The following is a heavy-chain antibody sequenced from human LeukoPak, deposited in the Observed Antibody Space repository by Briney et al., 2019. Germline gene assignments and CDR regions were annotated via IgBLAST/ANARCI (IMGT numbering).Heavy chain of an antibody. CDR1: GGSISSYY. V-gene: IGHV4-59*08. CDR3: ARHYEGSGSYFYFQR. Sequence: SETLSLTCTVSGGSISSYYWSWIRKPPGQGLEWMGYIYYSDSTNSNPSLNSRVTISVDTSKNQSSLKLSSVTAADTAVYYCARHYEGSGSYFYFQRWGQGTLVTVSS. CDR2: IYYSDST. J-gene: IGHJ1*01. D-gene: IGHD3-10*01.